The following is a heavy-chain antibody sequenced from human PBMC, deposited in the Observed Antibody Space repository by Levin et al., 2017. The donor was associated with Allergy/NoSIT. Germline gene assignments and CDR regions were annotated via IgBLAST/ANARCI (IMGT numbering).Heavy chain of an antibody. J-gene: IGHJ3*01. D-gene: IGHD3-10*01. CDR1: GGSVSYSSYY. V-gene: IGHV4-39*01. CDR3: ARPRENTMVRGLIVTAAFDL. Sequence: EPLSLTCTVSGGSVSYSSYYWAWIRQPPGKGLEWIGTVYYRGTTYHNPSLQGRVTMSVDTSKNQFSLKLTSVTAADTALYYCARPRENTMVRGLIVTAAFDLWGQGTMVTVSS. CDR2: VYYRGTT.